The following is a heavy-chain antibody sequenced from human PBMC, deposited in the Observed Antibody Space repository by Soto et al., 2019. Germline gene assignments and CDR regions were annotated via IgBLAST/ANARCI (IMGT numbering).Heavy chain of an antibody. V-gene: IGHV1-69*01. J-gene: IGHJ6*02. CDR2: IIPIPGTA. Sequence: QVQLVQSGAEVKKPGSSVKVSCKASGGTFGSYAISWVRKAPGQGLEWMGGIIPIPGTANYAQKFQGRVTIAADESTSTAYMELSSLRSEDTAVYYCARSQVSSTSLEIYYYYYYGMDVWGQGTTVTVSS. CDR3: ARSQVSSTSLEIYYYYYYGMDV. D-gene: IGHD2-2*01. CDR1: GGTFGSYA.